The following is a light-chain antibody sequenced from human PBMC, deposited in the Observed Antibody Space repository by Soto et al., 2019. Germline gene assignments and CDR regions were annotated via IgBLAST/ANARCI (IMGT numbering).Light chain of an antibody. CDR3: QQRSNWPPFT. V-gene: IGKV3-11*01. J-gene: IGKJ5*01. CDR2: DAS. CDR1: QSVSSY. Sequence: EIVLTQSPATLSLSPGERATLSCRASQSVSSYLAWYQQKPGQAPRLLIYDASNRATGIPARFSGSGSGTDFTLTISSLEPEDFAVYYCQQRSNWPPFTFGQGRRLEIK.